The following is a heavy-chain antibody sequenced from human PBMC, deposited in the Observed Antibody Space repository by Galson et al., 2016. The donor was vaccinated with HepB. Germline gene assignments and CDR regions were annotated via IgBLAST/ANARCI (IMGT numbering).Heavy chain of an antibody. CDR3: ARDGNHGYDMDY. Sequence: SLRLSCAASGFTFSSYWMSWVRQAPGKRLECVANIKQDGSEQYYVDSVKGQFTISRDNAKKSLYLQMNSLRDEDTAIYFCARDGNHGYDMDYWGQGTLVTVSS. CDR2: IKQDGSEQ. D-gene: IGHD1-14*01. J-gene: IGHJ4*02. CDR1: GFTFSSYW. V-gene: IGHV3-7*01.